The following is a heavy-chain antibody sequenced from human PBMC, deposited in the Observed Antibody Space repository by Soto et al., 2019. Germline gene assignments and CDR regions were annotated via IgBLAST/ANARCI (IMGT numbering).Heavy chain of an antibody. V-gene: IGHV3-33*01. Sequence: GGSLRLSCAASGFTFYTYVMHWVRQVPGKGLQWVAVIWYDGVTKYYADSVRGQLTVSRDNSKNTLYLQMNSLRDEDTAVYYCARIDCTGNNCNTYYHYGMDVWGQGPTVTFYS. CDR1: GFTFYTYV. CDR3: ARIDCTGNNCNTYYHYGMDV. CDR2: IWYDGVTK. D-gene: IGHD2-8*02. J-gene: IGHJ6*02.